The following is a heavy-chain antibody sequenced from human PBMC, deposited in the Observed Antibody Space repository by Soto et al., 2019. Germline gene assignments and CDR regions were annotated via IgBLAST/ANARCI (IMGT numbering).Heavy chain of an antibody. D-gene: IGHD1-26*01. V-gene: IGHV1-8*01. J-gene: IGHJ4*02. CDR2: MQPSTGRT. Sequence: QVQLVQSGAEVREPGASVKVSCKASGYSFTSLDINWVRQTAGQGLEWMGWMQPSTGRTGYAQKFPGRVPMTRDTSINTAYMELTTLTSDDTAFYYCARGVSAGVDYWGQGTLVTVSS. CDR3: ARGVSAGVDY. CDR1: GYSFTSLD.